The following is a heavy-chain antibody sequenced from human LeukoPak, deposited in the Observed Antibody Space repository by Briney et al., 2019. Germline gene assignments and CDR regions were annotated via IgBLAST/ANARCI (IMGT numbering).Heavy chain of an antibody. CDR2: IYYSGST. V-gene: IGHV4-59*08. D-gene: IGHD5-18*01. CDR3: ARRAPYSYEWSTLDY. J-gene: IGHJ4*02. CDR1: GGSISSYY. Sequence: SETLSLTCTVSGGSISSYYWSWIRQPPGKGLEWIGYIYYSGSTNYNPSLKSRVTISVDTSKNQFSLKLSSVTAAGTAVYYCARRAPYSYEWSTLDYWGQGTLVTVSS.